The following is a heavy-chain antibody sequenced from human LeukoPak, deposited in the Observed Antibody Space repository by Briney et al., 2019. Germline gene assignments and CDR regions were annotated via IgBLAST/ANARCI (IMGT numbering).Heavy chain of an antibody. D-gene: IGHD4-17*01. CDR3: ARDRDGDYVYYYYGMDV. CDR1: GGTFSSYT. J-gene: IGHJ6*02. Sequence: SVKVSCKASGGTFSSYTISWVRQAPGQGLEWMGRIIPILGIANYARKFQGRVTITADKSTSTAYMELSSLRSEDTAVYYCARDRDGDYVYYYYGMDVWGQGTTVTVPS. V-gene: IGHV1-69*04. CDR2: IIPILGIA.